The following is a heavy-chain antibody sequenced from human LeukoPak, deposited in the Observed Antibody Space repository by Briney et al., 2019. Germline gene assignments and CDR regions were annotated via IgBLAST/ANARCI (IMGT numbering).Heavy chain of an antibody. Sequence: GRSLRLSCAASGFTLSRYGIHWVRQAPGKGVEGGADIWSDGNNKYYADSVKGRFTISRDNSKNTLYLQMNSLRAEDTAVYYCAKHGPVPGVGYFAFDYWGQGTLVAVSS. CDR2: IWSDGNNK. CDR1: GFTLSRYG. J-gene: IGHJ4*02. V-gene: IGHV3-33*06. D-gene: IGHD1-26*01. CDR3: AKHGPVPGVGYFAFDY.